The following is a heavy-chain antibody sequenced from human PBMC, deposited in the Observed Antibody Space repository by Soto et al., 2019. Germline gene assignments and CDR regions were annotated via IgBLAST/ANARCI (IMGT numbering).Heavy chain of an antibody. J-gene: IGHJ5*02. V-gene: IGHV3-11*01. CDR2: ISASGNSI. CDR1: GFTFSDYY. CDR3: AKDPIYYYDSSGSHPA. D-gene: IGHD3-22*01. Sequence: GGSLRLSCAASGFTFSDYYMGWIRQAPGKGLEWVSYISASGNSIYHADSVKGRFTISRDNAKNLLYLQMNSLRAEDTAVYYCAKDPIYYYDSSGSHPAWGQGTLVTVSS.